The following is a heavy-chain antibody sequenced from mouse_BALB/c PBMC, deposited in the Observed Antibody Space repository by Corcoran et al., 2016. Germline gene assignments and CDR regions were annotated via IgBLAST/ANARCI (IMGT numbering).Heavy chain of an antibody. CDR3: ASDYDGYPFAY. CDR2: INTYTGEP. CDR1: GYTFTNYG. Sequence: QIQLVQSGPELKKPGETVQISCKASGYTFTNYGMNWVKQAPGKGLKWMGWINTYTGEPTYADDFKGRFAFSLETSASTAYLQINNLKNEDTATYFCASDYDGYPFAYWGQGTLVTVSA. J-gene: IGHJ3*01. V-gene: IGHV9-3-1*01. D-gene: IGHD2-3*01.